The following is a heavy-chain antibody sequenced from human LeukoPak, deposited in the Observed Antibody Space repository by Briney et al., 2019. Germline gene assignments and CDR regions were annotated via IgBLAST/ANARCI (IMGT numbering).Heavy chain of an antibody. D-gene: IGHD2-8*01. Sequence: SETLSLTCAVYGGSFSGYYWSWIRQPPGKGWEWIGEINHSGSTNYNPSLKSRVTISVDTSKNQFSLKLSSVTAADTALYYCARGEWQPRFDPWGQGTLVTVSS. CDR1: GGSFSGYY. CDR3: ARGEWQPRFDP. V-gene: IGHV4-34*01. J-gene: IGHJ5*02. CDR2: INHSGST.